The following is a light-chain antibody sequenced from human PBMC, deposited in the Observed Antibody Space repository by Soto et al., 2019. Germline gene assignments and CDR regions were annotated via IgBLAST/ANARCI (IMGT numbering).Light chain of an antibody. Sequence: QSALTQPPSASGSPGRSVTISCTGTSSDVGGYDYVSWFQQHPGKAPKLMIYEVSNRPSGVSDRFSGSKSANTASLTISGLQAEDEANYYCSSYTRSTLLFGGGTKLTVL. CDR2: EVS. J-gene: IGLJ2*01. CDR3: SSYTRSTLL. V-gene: IGLV2-14*01. CDR1: SSDVGGYDY.